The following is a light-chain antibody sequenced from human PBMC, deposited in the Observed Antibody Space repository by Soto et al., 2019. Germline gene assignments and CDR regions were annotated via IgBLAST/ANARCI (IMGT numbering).Light chain of an antibody. CDR1: QSISSY. V-gene: IGKV1-39*01. Sequence: DIQMTQSPSSLSASVGDRVTITCRASQSISSYLHWYQQKPGKAPKLLIYAASSLQSGVPSRFRDSGSGTDFTLTISSLQPEDFATYYCQQSYSTLLTFGGGTKVEIQ. CDR2: AAS. J-gene: IGKJ4*01. CDR3: QQSYSTLLT.